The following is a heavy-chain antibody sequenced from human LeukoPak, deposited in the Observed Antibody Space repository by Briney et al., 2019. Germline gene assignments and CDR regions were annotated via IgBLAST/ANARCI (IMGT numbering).Heavy chain of an antibody. D-gene: IGHD3-10*01. Sequence: ASVKVSCKASGYTFTSYYMHWVRQAPGRGLEWMGIINPSGGSTSYAQKFQGRVTMTRDTSTSTVYMELSSLRSEDTAVYYCASSPKITMVRGVKEVEYWGQGTLVTVSS. J-gene: IGHJ4*02. CDR2: INPSGGST. V-gene: IGHV1-46*01. CDR3: ASSPKITMVRGVKEVEY. CDR1: GYTFTSYY.